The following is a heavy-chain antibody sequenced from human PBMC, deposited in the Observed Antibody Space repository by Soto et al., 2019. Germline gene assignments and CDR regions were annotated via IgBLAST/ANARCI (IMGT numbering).Heavy chain of an antibody. J-gene: IGHJ4*02. D-gene: IGHD2-21*02. CDR2: IYYSGST. CDR3: ARQRTSVVTQAYFDV. V-gene: IGHV4-39*01. CDR1: GDSISSTCYY. Sequence: PSESLSLTCTVTGDSISSTCYYWGWIRQPQGKGLEWIGSIYYSGSTYNNPSLRSRVSMSIDTSKDQFSLKLKSVTAADTALYFCARQRTSVVTQAYFDVWGQGSLVTVSS.